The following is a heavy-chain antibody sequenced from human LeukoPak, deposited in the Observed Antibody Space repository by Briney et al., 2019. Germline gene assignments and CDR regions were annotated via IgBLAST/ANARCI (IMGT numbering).Heavy chain of an antibody. CDR1: GFTLSSYW. J-gene: IGHJ3*02. V-gene: IGHV3-7*01. D-gene: IGHD1-1*01. CDR3: ARERRTTSAFDI. CDR2: IKQDGSEK. Sequence: GGSLRLPCAASGFTLSSYWMSWVRLAPGKGLEWVANIKQDGSEKYYVDSVKGRFTISRDNGKNSLFLQMNSLRAEDTAVYYCARERRTTSAFDIWGQGTMVTVSS.